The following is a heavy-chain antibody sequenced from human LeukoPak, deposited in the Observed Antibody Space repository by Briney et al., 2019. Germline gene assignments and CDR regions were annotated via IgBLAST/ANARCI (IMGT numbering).Heavy chain of an antibody. CDR1: GGSISSYY. V-gene: IGHV4-59*12. CDR2: IYYSGST. D-gene: IGHD2-21*02. J-gene: IGHJ4*02. CDR3: ARRVVTAITFDY. Sequence: PSETLSLTCTVTGGSISSYYWSWIRQPPEKGLEWIGNIYYSGSTNYNPSLKSRVPISVDTSKNQFSLKMNSVTAADTAVYYCARRVVTAITFDYWGRGTLVTVSS.